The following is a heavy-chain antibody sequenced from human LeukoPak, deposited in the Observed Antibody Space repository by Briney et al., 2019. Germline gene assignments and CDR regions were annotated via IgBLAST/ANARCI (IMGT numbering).Heavy chain of an antibody. J-gene: IGHJ4*02. V-gene: IGHV4-39*02. CDR2: IYFSGST. CDR3: AREGYSGDHKSAFDY. Sequence: PSETLSLTCTVSGGSISSSNNYWGWIRQPPGKGLEWIGSIYFSGSTNYNPSLKSRVTISVDTSKNQFSLNLSSVTAADTAVYYCAREGYSGDHKSAFDYWGQGTLVTVSS. CDR1: GGSISSSNNY. D-gene: IGHD4-17*01.